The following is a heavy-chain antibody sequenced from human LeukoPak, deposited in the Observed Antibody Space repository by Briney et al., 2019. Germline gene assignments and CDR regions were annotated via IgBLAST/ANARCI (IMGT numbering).Heavy chain of an antibody. CDR3: ARGEYGSGSYHIDY. CDR1: GFTFSNYV. D-gene: IGHD3-10*01. CDR2: ITSRDIKT. J-gene: IGHJ4*02. V-gene: IGHV3-21*01. Sequence: GGSLRLSCAASGFTFSNYVMNWLRQAPGKGLEWVSGITSRDIKTYYADSVKGRFTISRDNAKNSLYLQMNSMRAEDTAVYYCARGEYGSGSYHIDYWGQGTLVTVSS.